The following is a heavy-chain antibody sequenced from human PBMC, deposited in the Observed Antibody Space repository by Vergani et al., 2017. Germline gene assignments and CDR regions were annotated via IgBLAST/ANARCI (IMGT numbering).Heavy chain of an antibody. CDR2: FYTGGGT. V-gene: IGHV4-61*02. Sequence: QVQLQESGPGLVMPSQTLSLTCTVSGGSISSGSYYWSWFRQPAGKGLEWIGRFYTGGGTSYNPSLKSRVTISVDTSKNQFSLQLSSVTAADTAVYYCARDPLYSTTWPFLLLDMDVWGQGTTVTVSS. CDR1: GGSISSGSYY. D-gene: IGHD6-13*01. CDR3: ARDPLYSTTWPFLLLDMDV. J-gene: IGHJ6*02.